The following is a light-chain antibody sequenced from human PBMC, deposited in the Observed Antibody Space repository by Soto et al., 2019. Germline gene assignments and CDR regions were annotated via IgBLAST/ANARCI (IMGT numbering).Light chain of an antibody. V-gene: IGLV2-14*01. CDR3: NSYTGTNTLYV. J-gene: IGLJ1*01. Sequence: QSVLTQPASVSGSLGQSITISCTGTSSDVGGYKYVSWYQQHPGKAPKLMIYEVSNRPSGVSNRFSGSKSGNTASLTISGLQPEDEADYYCNSYTGTNTLYVFGTGTKVAAL. CDR1: SSDVGGYKY. CDR2: EVS.